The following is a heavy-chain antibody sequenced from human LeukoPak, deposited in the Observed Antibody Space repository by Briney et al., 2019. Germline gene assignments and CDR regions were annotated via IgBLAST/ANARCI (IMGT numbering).Heavy chain of an antibody. CDR2: IYPGDSDT. V-gene: IGHV5-51*01. CDR3: ARRYCTNGVCFSGWFDP. J-gene: IGHJ5*02. D-gene: IGHD2-8*01. Sequence: ESLKISCKGSGYSFTSYWIGWVRQMPGKGLEWMGIIYPGDSDTRYSPSFQGQVTISADKSISTAYLQWSSLKASDTAMYYCARRYCTNGVCFSGWFDPWGQGTLVTVSS. CDR1: GYSFTSYW.